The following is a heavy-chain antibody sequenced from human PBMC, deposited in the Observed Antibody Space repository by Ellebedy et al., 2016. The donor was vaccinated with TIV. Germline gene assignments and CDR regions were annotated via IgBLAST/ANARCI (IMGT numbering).Heavy chain of an antibody. D-gene: IGHD5-18*01. V-gene: IGHV1-24*01. Sequence: AASVKVSCKVSGHTLTELSMHWVRQAPGKGLEWMGGFDPEDGETIYAQNLQGRVTMTEDTSTDTAYMELSSLRSDDTAVYYCAAVRGYRNFAYWGQGTLVTVSS. CDR2: FDPEDGET. J-gene: IGHJ4*02. CDR3: AAVRGYRNFAY. CDR1: GHTLTELS.